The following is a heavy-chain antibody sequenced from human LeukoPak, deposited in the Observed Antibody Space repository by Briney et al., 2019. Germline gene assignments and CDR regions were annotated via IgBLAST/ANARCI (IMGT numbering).Heavy chain of an antibody. CDR1: GFTFSSYA. CDR3: AKDRRNDFDY. J-gene: IGHJ4*02. CDR2: ISGNSGSI. V-gene: IGHV3-9*01. Sequence: GGSLRLSCAASGFTFSSYAMSWVRQAPGKGLEWVSGISGNSGSIGYADSVKGRFTISRDNAKNSLYLQMNSLRAEDTALYYCAKDRRNDFDYWGQGTLVTVSS. D-gene: IGHD1-14*01.